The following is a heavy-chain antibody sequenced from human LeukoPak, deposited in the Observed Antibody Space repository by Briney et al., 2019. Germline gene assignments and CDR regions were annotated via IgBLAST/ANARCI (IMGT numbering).Heavy chain of an antibody. D-gene: IGHD6-13*01. CDR2: IYYSGST. CDR1: GGSIRSYY. Sequence: PSETLSLTCTVSGGSIRSYYWSWIRQPPGKGLEWIGYIYYSGSTNYNPSLKSRVTISVDTSKNQFSLKLGSVTAADTAVYYCARVYYSNSYDYWYFDLWGRGTLVTVSS. CDR3: ARVYYSNSYDYWYFDL. V-gene: IGHV4-59*01. J-gene: IGHJ2*01.